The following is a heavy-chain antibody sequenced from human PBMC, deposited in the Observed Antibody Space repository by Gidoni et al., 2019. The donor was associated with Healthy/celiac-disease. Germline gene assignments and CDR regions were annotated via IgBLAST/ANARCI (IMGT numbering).Heavy chain of an antibody. D-gene: IGHD3-22*01. Sequence: QVQLQQCGAGLLKPSETLSLTCAVYGGSFSGYYWSWIRQPPGKGLEWIGEINHSGSTNYNPSIKSRVTISVDTSKNQFSLKLSSVTAADTAVYYCARDGYYYDSSGYPHAFDIWGQGTMVTVSS. CDR1: GGSFSGYY. CDR3: ARDGYYYDSSGYPHAFDI. CDR2: INHSGST. J-gene: IGHJ3*02. V-gene: IGHV4-34*01.